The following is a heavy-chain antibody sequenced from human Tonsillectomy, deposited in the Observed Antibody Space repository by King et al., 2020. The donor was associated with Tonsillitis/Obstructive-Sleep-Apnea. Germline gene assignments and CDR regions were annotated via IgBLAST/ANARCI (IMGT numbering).Heavy chain of an antibody. CDR3: ARDQDYGSGSYFHYYYYMDV. V-gene: IGHV3-53*01. CDR2: SYSGVST. J-gene: IGHJ6*03. CDR1: GFTVSSNY. Sequence: VQLVESGGGLIQPGGSLRLSCAASGFTVSSNYMSLVRQAPGKGLEWVSVSYSGVSTYYADSVKGRFTISRDNSKNTLYLQMNSLRAEETAVYYCARDQDYGSGSYFHYYYYMDVWGKGTTVTVSS. D-gene: IGHD3-10*01.